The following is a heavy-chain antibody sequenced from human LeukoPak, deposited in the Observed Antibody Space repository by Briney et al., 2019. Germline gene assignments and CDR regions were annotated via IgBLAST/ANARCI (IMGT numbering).Heavy chain of an antibody. J-gene: IGHJ4*02. D-gene: IGHD6-19*01. Sequence: GGSLRLSCAASGFTFSSYAMSWVRQAPGKGLEWGSVISGSGGTTYSADSVKGRFTISRDISKNTLYLQMNSLRAEDTAVYYCAKAGWYRYFDYWGQGTLVTVSS. CDR3: AKAGWYRYFDY. V-gene: IGHV3-23*01. CDR1: GFTFSSYA. CDR2: ISGSGGTT.